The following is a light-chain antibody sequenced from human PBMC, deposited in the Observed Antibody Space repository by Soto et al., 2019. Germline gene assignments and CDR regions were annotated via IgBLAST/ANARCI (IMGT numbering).Light chain of an antibody. V-gene: IGLV1-47*02. Sequence: QSVLTQPPSASGTPGQRVTISCSGSSSNIGSNYVYWYQQLPGTAPKLLIYSNNQRPSGVPDRFSGSKSGTSASLAISGLRSEDEADYYCQSYDSSLSGVFGTGTKVTVL. J-gene: IGLJ1*01. CDR2: SNN. CDR3: QSYDSSLSGV. CDR1: SSNIGSNY.